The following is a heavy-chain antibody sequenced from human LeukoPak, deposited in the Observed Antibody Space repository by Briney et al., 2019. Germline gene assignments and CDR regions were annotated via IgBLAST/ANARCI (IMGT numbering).Heavy chain of an antibody. Sequence: ASVKVSCKASGYTFTSYGISWVRQAPGQGLEWMGWISAYNGNTNYAQKLQGRVTMTTDTSTSTVYMELSSLRSEDTAVYYCARELGTQQLVKPRFDYWGQGTLVTVSS. J-gene: IGHJ4*02. CDR3: ARELGTQQLVKPRFDY. CDR1: GYTFTSYG. V-gene: IGHV1-18*01. D-gene: IGHD6-13*01. CDR2: ISAYNGNT.